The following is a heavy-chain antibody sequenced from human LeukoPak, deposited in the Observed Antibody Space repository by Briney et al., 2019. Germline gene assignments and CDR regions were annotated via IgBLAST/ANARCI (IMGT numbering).Heavy chain of an antibody. CDR1: GFTFSTYA. CDR2: IGSST. CDR3: AKRSSPGTYYFDY. Sequence: GGSLRLSSAASGFTFSTYAMSWVRLAPGKGLEWVSSIGSSTHYADSVKGRFTISRDNSKNTLYLQMNSLRAEDTAVYYCAKRSSPGTYYFDYWGQGTLVTVSS. J-gene: IGHJ4*02. D-gene: IGHD6-13*01. V-gene: IGHV3-23*01.